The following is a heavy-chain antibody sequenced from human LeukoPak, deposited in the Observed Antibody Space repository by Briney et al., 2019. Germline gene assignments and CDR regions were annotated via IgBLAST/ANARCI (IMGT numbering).Heavy chain of an antibody. CDR3: TRYNNDHFDY. CDR1: GFTFGGYG. D-gene: IGHD1-14*01. CDR2: IAYDGSRA. Sequence: GGSLRLSCAGSGFTFGGYGMHWFRQTPGKGLEWVAVIAYDGSRAFYADTVKGRFTISRDNSKNTMSVQMDDLRAEDTAVYYCTRYNNDHFDYWGQGTLVTVSS. J-gene: IGHJ4*02. V-gene: IGHV3-33*01.